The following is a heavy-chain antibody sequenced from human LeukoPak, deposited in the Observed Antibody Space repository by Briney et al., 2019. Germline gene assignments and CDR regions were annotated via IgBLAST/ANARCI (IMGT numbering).Heavy chain of an antibody. Sequence: GESLKISFKGSGYSFSSYWIAWVRQMPGKGLEWMGIIYPGDSDTRYSPSFQGQVTISADESMTTAYLQWRSLKASDTAIYYCARQEGFDFWSGYYTGYYSGMDIWGQGTTVTVSS. D-gene: IGHD3-3*01. CDR1: GYSFSSYW. CDR3: ARQEGFDFWSGYYTGYYSGMDI. CDR2: IYPGDSDT. J-gene: IGHJ6*02. V-gene: IGHV5-51*01.